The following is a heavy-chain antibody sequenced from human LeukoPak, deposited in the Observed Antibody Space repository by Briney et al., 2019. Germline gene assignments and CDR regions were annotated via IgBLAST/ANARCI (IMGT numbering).Heavy chain of an antibody. CDR1: GFTFSGYA. J-gene: IGHJ4*02. CDR2: ISYDGSNK. CDR3: ARDVLTYGSYLDY. D-gene: IGHD3-10*01. Sequence: GGSLRLSCAASGFTFSGYAMHWVRQAPGKGLEWVAVISYDGSNKYYADSVKGRFTISRDNSKNTLYLQMNSLRAEDTAVYYCARDVLTYGSYLDYWGQGTLVTVSS. V-gene: IGHV3-30-3*01.